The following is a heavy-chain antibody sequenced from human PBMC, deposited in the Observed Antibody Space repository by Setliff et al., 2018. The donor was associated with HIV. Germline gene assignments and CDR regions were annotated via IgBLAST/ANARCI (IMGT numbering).Heavy chain of an antibody. V-gene: IGHV1-46*01. Sequence: GASVKVSCKASGYTFTSYYMHWVRQAPGQGLEWMGIINPSGGSTSYAQKFQGRVTMTRDTSTSTVYMELSSLRSEDTAVYYCASTLRYFDWFDAFDIWGQGTMVTVSS. CDR1: GYTFTSYY. CDR3: ASTLRYFDWFDAFDI. D-gene: IGHD3-9*01. CDR2: INPSGGST. J-gene: IGHJ3*02.